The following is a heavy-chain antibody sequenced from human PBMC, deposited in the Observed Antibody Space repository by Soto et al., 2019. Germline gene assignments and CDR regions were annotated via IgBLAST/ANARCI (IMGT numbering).Heavy chain of an antibody. CDR2: IIPIFDTA. Sequence: QVQLVQAGGEVKKPGSSVKVSCKASGGTFSTYAISWVRQAPGQGLEWMGGIIPIFDTANYAQKFQGRVTITADESTSTADMELSSLRSEDTAVYYCARHDCISSSCYYYYYYGMDVWGQGTTVTVSS. V-gene: IGHV1-69*12. J-gene: IGHJ6*02. CDR1: GGTFSTYA. D-gene: IGHD2-2*01. CDR3: ARHDCISSSCYYYYYYGMDV.